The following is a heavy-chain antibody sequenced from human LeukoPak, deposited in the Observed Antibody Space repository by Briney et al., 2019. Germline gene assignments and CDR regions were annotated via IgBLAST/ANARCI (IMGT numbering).Heavy chain of an antibody. D-gene: IGHD3-10*02. CDR2: ISYDGGDK. Sequence: GGSLRLSCAASGFSFNNYAMYWVRQAPGKGLEWVALISYDGGDKYYAESMKGRITISRDNAKNSLYLQMNSRRAEDTAVYYCAELGITMIGGVWGKGTTVTISS. CDR3: AELGITMIGGV. CDR1: GFSFNNYA. J-gene: IGHJ6*04. V-gene: IGHV3-30*18.